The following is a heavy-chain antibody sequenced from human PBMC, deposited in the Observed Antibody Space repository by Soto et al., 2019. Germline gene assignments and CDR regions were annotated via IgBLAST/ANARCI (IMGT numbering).Heavy chain of an antibody. V-gene: IGHV4-30-2*01. CDR1: GGSLSGATYS. CDR3: ARRREFDY. CDR2: IFPSGTT. Sequence: SETLSLTCGVSGGSLSGATYSWNWIRQPPGKGLEWIGYIFPSGTTYYNPSLKSRVTISIDVSKNQFSLSLRSLTAADTAVYYCARRREFDYCSQVTLITVSS. J-gene: IGHJ4*02.